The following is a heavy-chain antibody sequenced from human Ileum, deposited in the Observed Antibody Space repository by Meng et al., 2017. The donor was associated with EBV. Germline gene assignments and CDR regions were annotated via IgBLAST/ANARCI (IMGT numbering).Heavy chain of an antibody. CDR3: ARGLIVATISAYFDY. J-gene: IGHJ4*02. V-gene: IGHV1-69*01. CDR1: GGTFSSYA. D-gene: IGHD5-12*01. Sequence: VQLGAAVNKPGASVKVSCKASGGTFSSYAISWVRQAPGQGLEWMGGIIPIFGTANYVQKFQGRVTITADESTSTAYMELSSLRSEDTAVYYCARGLIVATISAYFDYWGQGTLVTVSS. CDR2: IIPIFGTA.